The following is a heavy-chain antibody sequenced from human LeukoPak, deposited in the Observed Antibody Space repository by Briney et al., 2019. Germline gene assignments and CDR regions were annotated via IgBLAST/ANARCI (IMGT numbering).Heavy chain of an antibody. CDR1: GGSFSGYY. V-gene: IGHV4-34*01. Sequence: PSETLSLTCAVYGGSFSGYYWSWIRQPPGKGLEWIGEINHSGSTNYNPSLKSRVTISVDTSKNQFSLKLSSVTAADTAVYYCAGGPYYDYVWGSYRPRNDAFDIWGQGTMVTVPS. CDR3: AGGPYYDYVWGSYRPRNDAFDI. J-gene: IGHJ3*02. D-gene: IGHD3-16*02. CDR2: INHSGST.